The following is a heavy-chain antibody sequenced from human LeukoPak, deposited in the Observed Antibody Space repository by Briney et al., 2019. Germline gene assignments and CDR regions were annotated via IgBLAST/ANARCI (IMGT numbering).Heavy chain of an antibody. V-gene: IGHV2-5*02. J-gene: IGHJ3*02. Sequence: SGPTLVNPTQTLTLTCTFSGFSLSTSGVGVGWIRQPPGKALEWLALIYWDDDKRYSPSLKSRLTIIKDTSKNQVVLTMTNLDPVDTATYYCAHMNYYDKGRAFDIWGQGTMVTVSS. D-gene: IGHD3-22*01. CDR3: AHMNYYDKGRAFDI. CDR2: IYWDDDK. CDR1: GFSLSTSGVG.